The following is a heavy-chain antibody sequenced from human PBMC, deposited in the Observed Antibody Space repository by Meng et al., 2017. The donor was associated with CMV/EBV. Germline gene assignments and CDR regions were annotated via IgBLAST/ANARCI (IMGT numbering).Heavy chain of an antibody. CDR1: GFTFSSYS. CDR2: ISSSSSYI. CDR3: ARQKGLDY. J-gene: IGHJ4*02. V-gene: IGHV3-21*01. Sequence: GESLKISCAASGFTFSSYSMNWVRQAPGKGLEWVSSISSSSSYIYYADSVKGRFTISRDNAKNSLYLQMNSLRAEDTAVYYCARQKGLDYWGQGTLVTVSS.